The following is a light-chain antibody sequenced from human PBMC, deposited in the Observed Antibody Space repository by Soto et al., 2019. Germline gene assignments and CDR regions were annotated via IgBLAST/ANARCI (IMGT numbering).Light chain of an antibody. CDR2: AAS. Sequence: DIQMTQSPSSLSASVGDRVTITCRASQGISNYLAWYQQKPGKVPKLLIYAASTLQSGVPSRFSASGSGTDSTLTISSLQPEDVATYYCQKYNSAPPFTFGPGTKVDIK. CDR1: QGISNY. CDR3: QKYNSAPPFT. V-gene: IGKV1-27*01. J-gene: IGKJ3*01.